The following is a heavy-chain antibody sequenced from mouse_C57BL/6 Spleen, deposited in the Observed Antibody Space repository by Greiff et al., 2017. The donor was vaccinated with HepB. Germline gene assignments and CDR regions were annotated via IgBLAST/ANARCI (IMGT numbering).Heavy chain of an antibody. J-gene: IGHJ4*01. CDR1: GYTFTDYE. D-gene: IGHD1-1*01. V-gene: IGHV1-15*01. Sequence: QVQLQQSGAELVRPGASVTLSCKASGYTFTDYEMHWVKQTPVHGLEWIGAIDPETGGTAYNQKFKGKAILTADKSSSTAYMELRSLTSEDSAVYYCTREGSSYVYAMDYWGQGTSVTVSS. CDR3: TREGSSYVYAMDY. CDR2: IDPETGGT.